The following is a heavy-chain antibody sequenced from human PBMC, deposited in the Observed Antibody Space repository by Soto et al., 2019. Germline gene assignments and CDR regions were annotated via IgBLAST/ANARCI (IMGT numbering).Heavy chain of an antibody. Sequence: SVNGDCKASGGTFSPYTVNWVRQDPGQGLEWMGRIIPFLGVTNYAQKFQARVTLTADTSTTTAYMELSGLRFEDTAVYYCARDWESTVSTWSFGAFWGRGTLVTVSS. CDR3: ARDWESTVSTWSFGAF. CDR2: IIPFLGVT. CDR1: GGTFSPYT. D-gene: IGHD3-10*01. V-gene: IGHV1-69*04. J-gene: IGHJ4*02.